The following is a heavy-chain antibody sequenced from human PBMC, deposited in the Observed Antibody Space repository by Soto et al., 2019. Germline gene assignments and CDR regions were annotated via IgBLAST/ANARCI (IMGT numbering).Heavy chain of an antibody. Sequence: GESLKISCAASGFTFSSYSMNWVRQAPGKGLEWVSYISSSSSTIYYADSVKGRFTISRDNAKNSLYLQMNSLRAEDTAVYYCASLSAVAGTSADYWGQGTLVTVSS. CDR1: GFTFSSYS. J-gene: IGHJ4*02. CDR3: ASLSAVAGTSADY. CDR2: ISSSSSTI. D-gene: IGHD6-19*01. V-gene: IGHV3-48*01.